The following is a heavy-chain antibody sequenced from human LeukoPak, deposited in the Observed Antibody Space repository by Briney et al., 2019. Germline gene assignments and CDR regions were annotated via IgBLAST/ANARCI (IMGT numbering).Heavy chain of an antibody. CDR3: ARGSTTAQRKDAFDI. J-gene: IGHJ3*02. Sequence: GGSLRLPCAASGFTFSTYSMNWVRQAPGKGLEWVASISTISAYIYYSDSIKGRFTISRDNAKNSLYLQMNSLGAEDTGLYYCARGSTTAQRKDAFDIWGQGTMVTVSS. CDR2: ISTISAYI. V-gene: IGHV3-21*01. CDR1: GFTFSTYS. D-gene: IGHD4-17*01.